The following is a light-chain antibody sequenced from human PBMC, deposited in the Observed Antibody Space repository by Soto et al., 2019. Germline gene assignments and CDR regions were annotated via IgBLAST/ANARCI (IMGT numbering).Light chain of an antibody. J-gene: IGKJ5*01. CDR2: GAS. CDR1: QSVSSSY. Sequence: EIVFAQSPGTLSLSPGERATLSCRASQSVSSSYLAWYQQKPGQAPRLLIYGASNRATGIPDRFSGSGSGTDFTLTISRLEPEDFAVYYCQQYGNSPITFGQGTRLEIK. V-gene: IGKV3-20*01. CDR3: QQYGNSPIT.